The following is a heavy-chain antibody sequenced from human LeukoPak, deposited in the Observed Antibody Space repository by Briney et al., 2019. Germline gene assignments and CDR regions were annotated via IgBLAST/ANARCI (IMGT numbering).Heavy chain of an antibody. CDR1: GGTFSSYS. CDR3: AREARDYGVGLDY. D-gene: IGHD4-17*01. Sequence: SVKVSCKASGGTFSSYSISWVRQAPGQGLEWMGGIIPIFGTANYAQKFQGRVTLTADKSTRTAYMELSRLRSEDTAVYYCAREARDYGVGLDYWGQGTLVTVHS. CDR2: IIPIFGTA. J-gene: IGHJ4*02. V-gene: IGHV1-69*06.